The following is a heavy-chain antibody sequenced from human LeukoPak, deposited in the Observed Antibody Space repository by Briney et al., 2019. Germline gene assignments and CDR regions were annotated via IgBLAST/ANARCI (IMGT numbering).Heavy chain of an antibody. CDR1: GGSISSGDYY. V-gene: IGHV4-30-4*01. CDR2: IYYSGST. Sequence: PSETLSLTCTVSGGSISSGDYYWSWIRQPPGKGLEWIGYIYYSGSTYYNPSLKSRVTISVDTSKNQFSLKLSSVTAADTAVYYCARDYDGGNSFDYWGQGALVTVSS. J-gene: IGHJ4*02. D-gene: IGHD4-23*01. CDR3: ARDYDGGNSFDY.